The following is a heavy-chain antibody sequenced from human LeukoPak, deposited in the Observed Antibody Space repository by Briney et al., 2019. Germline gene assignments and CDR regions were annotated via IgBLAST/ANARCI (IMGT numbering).Heavy chain of an antibody. J-gene: IGHJ6*02. CDR2: ISAYNGNT. CDR1: GYTFTSYG. CDR3: ARGAGYCSSTSCYVFSVDYYYYGMDV. D-gene: IGHD2-2*01. V-gene: IGHV1-18*01. Sequence: GASVKVSCKASGYTFTSYGISWVRQAPGQGLEWMGLISAYNGNTNYAQKLQGRVTMTTDTSTSTAYMELRSLRSDDTAVYYCARGAGYCSSTSCYVFSVDYYYYGMDVWGQGTTDTVSS.